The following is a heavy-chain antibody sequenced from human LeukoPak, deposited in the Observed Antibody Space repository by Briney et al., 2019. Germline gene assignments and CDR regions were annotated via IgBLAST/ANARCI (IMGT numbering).Heavy chain of an antibody. Sequence: SGPGLVKPSQTLSLTCSVSGVSISGRGYWGWIRQHPGKGLEWIGYIDYSGKTYYKPSLQSRVIISADTSQNQFALKVSSVTAADTAVYYCATGYGSGWFDAWGQGAVVTVSS. V-gene: IGHV4-31*03. CDR1: GVSISGRGY. D-gene: IGHD3-9*01. J-gene: IGHJ5*02. CDR2: IDYSGKT. CDR3: ATGYGSGWFDA.